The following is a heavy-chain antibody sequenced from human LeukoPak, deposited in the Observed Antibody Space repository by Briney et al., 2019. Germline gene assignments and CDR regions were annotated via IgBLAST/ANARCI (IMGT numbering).Heavy chain of an antibody. CDR2: IYYSGST. D-gene: IGHD3-22*01. V-gene: IGHV4-59*01. CDR1: GGSISSYY. Sequence: SETLSLTCTVSGGSISSYYWSCIRQPPGKGLEWIGYIYYSGSTNYNPSLKSRVTISVDTSKNQFSLKLSSVTAADTAVYYCARRVEYDSSGYYYYFDYWGQGTLVTVSS. J-gene: IGHJ4*02. CDR3: ARRVEYDSSGYYYYFDY.